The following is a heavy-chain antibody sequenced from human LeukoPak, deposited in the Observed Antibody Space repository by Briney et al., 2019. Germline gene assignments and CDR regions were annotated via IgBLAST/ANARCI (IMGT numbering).Heavy chain of an antibody. CDR2: ISWNSGSI. J-gene: IGHJ4*02. D-gene: IGHD4-11*01. CDR1: GFTFDDYA. V-gene: IGHV3-9*01. CDR3: AKDSAMTTVTTPGYFDY. Sequence: SGGSLRLSCAASGFTFDDYAMHWVRQAPGKGLEWVSGISWNSGSIGYADSVKGRFTISRDNAKNSLYLQMNSLRAEDTALYYCAKDSAMTTVTTPGYFDYWGQRTLVTVSS.